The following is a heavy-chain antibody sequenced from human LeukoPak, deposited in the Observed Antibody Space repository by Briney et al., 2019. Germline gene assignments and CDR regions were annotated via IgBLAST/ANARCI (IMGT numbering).Heavy chain of an antibody. CDR2: IYHSGST. CDR3: ARWRGFGGVIARDAFDI. Sequence: SQTLSLTCAVSGGSISSGGYSWSWIRQPPGKGLEWIGYIYHSGSTYYNPSLKSRVTISVDRSKNQFSLKLSSVTAADTAVYYCARWRGFGGVIARDAFDIWGQGTMVTVSS. V-gene: IGHV4-30-2*01. D-gene: IGHD3-16*02. CDR1: GGSISSGGYS. J-gene: IGHJ3*02.